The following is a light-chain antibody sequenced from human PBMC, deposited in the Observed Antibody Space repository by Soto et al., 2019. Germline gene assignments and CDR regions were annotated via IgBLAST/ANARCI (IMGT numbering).Light chain of an antibody. CDR3: SSYAGSNTLV. CDR1: SSDVGGYNY. V-gene: IGLV2-8*01. Sequence: QCALTQPSSGYGSPGQSVTISCTGTSSDVGGYNYVSWFQQHPGKAPKLMIYEVRKRPSGVPARFSGSKSGNTASLNVSGLQAEDEAHSYCSSYAGSNTLVFGTGTKVTVL. J-gene: IGLJ1*01. CDR2: EVR.